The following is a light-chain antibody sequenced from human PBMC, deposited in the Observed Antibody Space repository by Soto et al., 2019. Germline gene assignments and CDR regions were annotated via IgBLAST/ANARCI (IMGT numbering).Light chain of an antibody. Sequence: QSALTQPASVSGSPGQSITISCTGTTNDVGNYNLVSWYQQHPGKAPKLLIYKDTERPSGVSNRFSGSKSGHTASLTISGLQVEDDADYYCYSFAGTSYVFGTGTKVTVL. CDR3: YSFAGTSYV. V-gene: IGLV2-23*01. CDR2: KDT. J-gene: IGLJ1*01. CDR1: TNDVGNYNL.